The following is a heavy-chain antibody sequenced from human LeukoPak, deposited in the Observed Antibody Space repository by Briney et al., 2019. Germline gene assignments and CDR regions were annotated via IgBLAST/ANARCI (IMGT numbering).Heavy chain of an antibody. Sequence: PGGSLRLSCAASGFTFSSYSMTWVRQAPGKGLEWVSSISSSSSYIYYADSVKGRFTISRDNAKNSLYLQMNSLRAEDTAVYYCARGCPITIFGVVDYWGQGTLVTVSS. V-gene: IGHV3-21*01. CDR3: ARGCPITIFGVVDY. J-gene: IGHJ4*02. CDR1: GFTFSSYS. D-gene: IGHD3-3*01. CDR2: ISSSSSYI.